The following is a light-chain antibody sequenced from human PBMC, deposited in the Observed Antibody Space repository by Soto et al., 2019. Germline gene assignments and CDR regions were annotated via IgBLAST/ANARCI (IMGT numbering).Light chain of an antibody. J-gene: IGKJ2*01. Sequence: EIVMTQSPASLSLSPGDGVTLSCRASQSVARNVAWYQQKPGQGPRLLIHGASTRSVGVPARFSGSWSGTDFTLTISSLQTEDFAVYYCQQYHNWPPQYTFGQGTKRQI. CDR3: QQYHNWPPQYT. CDR1: QSVARN. V-gene: IGKV3-15*01. CDR2: GAS.